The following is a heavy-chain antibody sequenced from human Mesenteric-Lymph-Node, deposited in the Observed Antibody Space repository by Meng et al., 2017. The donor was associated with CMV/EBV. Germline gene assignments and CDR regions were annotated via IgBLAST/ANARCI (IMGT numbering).Heavy chain of an antibody. Sequence: SVKVSCKASGFTFTSSAVQWVRQARGQRLEWIGWIVVGSGNTNYAQKFQERVTITRDMSTSTAYMELSSLRSEDTAVYYCARDRIRIAAADYYYYGMDVWGQGTTVTVSS. CDR1: GFTFTSSA. D-gene: IGHD6-13*01. J-gene: IGHJ6*02. V-gene: IGHV1-58*01. CDR3: ARDRIRIAAADYYYYGMDV. CDR2: IVVGSGNT.